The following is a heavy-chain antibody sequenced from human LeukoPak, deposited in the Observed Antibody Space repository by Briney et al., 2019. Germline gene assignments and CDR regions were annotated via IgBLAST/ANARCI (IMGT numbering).Heavy chain of an antibody. J-gene: IGHJ6*03. CDR1: RRTFSSYA. Sequence: SVKVSCKASRRTFSSYAISWVRQAPGQGLEWMGGIIPIFGTANYAQKFQGRVTITTDESTSTAYMELSSVRSEDTAVYYCARVPGSGYYYYSTAGCSKGTTVTVSS. CDR2: IIPIFGTA. D-gene: IGHD3-10*01. V-gene: IGHV1-69*05. CDR3: ARVPGSGYYYYSTAG.